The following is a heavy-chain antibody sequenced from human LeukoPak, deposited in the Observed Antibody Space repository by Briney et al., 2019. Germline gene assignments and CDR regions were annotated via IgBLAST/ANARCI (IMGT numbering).Heavy chain of an antibody. D-gene: IGHD6-19*01. CDR2: ISPDSGNT. J-gene: IGHJ4*02. V-gene: IGHV1-18*01. CDR3: ARDFGLEEQWLVVDY. Sequence: ASVKVSCKASGYIFINYGISWVRQAPGQGLEWMGWISPDSGNTNYGQKLQGRVTMTTDTSTSTAYMELRSLRSDDTAVYYCARDFGLEEQWLVVDYWGQGTLVTVSS. CDR1: GYIFINYG.